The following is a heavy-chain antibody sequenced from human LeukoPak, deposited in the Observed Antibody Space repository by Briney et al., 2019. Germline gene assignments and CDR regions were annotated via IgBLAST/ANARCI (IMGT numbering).Heavy chain of an antibody. CDR1: GFTFSSYT. CDR3: ARDFLGESGAAGC. V-gene: IGHV3-21*01. CDR2: ISPSGSST. Sequence: PGKSLRLSCTGSGFTFSSYTMNWVRQAPGQGPEWVSSISPSGSSTWNADSVKGRFSISRDNGKSSVYLQMNSLRGEDTAVYYCARDFLGESGAAGCWGQGTLVTVSS. J-gene: IGHJ4*02. D-gene: IGHD3-10*01.